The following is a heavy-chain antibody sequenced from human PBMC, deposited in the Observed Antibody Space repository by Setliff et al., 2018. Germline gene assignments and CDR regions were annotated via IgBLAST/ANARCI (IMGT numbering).Heavy chain of an antibody. D-gene: IGHD3-22*01. CDR3: ARLGSARYDSSGYYPDNWFDP. J-gene: IGHJ5*02. CDR1: GGSISSSSYY. V-gene: IGHV4-39*01. Sequence: PEETLSLTCTVSGGSISSSSYYWGWIRQPPGKGLEWIGSIYYSGGTYYNPSLKSRVTISVDTSKNQFSLKLSSVTAADTAVYYCARLGSARYDSSGYYPDNWFDPWGQGTLVTVSS. CDR2: IYYSGGT.